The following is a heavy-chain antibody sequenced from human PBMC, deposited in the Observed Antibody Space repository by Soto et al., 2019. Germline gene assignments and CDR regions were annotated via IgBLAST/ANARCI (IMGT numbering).Heavy chain of an antibody. CDR3: ARPFSSGWYGDFDY. J-gene: IGHJ4*02. D-gene: IGHD6-19*01. V-gene: IGHV3-30-3*01. CDR2: ISHDASNK. CDR1: GFAFSSYA. Sequence: GGSLRLSCAASGFAFSSYAMHWVRRAPGKGLEWVAVISHDASNKYYADSVKGRFTISRDNSKKTMYLQMSSLRAEDTAVYYCARPFSSGWYGDFDYWGQGTLVTVSS.